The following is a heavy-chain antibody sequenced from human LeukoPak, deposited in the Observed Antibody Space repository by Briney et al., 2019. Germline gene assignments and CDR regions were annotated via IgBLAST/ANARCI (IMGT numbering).Heavy chain of an antibody. CDR1: GGSISSYY. CDR3: AGVFGDFQH. CDR2: IYYSGST. D-gene: IGHD3-16*01. V-gene: IGHV4-59*08. Sequence: KPSETLSLTCTVSGGSISSYYWSWIRQPPGKGLEWIGYIYYSGSTNYSPSLKSRVTISVDTSKNQFSLKLSSVTAADTAVYYCAGVFGDFQHWGQGTLVTVSS. J-gene: IGHJ1*01.